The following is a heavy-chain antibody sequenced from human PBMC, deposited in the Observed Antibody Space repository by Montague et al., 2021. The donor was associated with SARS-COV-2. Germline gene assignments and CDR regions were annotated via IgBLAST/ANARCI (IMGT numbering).Heavy chain of an antibody. V-gene: IGHV3-49*04. CDR3: TSQPELELKSQRDYYYLGMDV. Sequence: SLRLSCAASGFTFGESALNWVRRAPGKGLEGVGLIRSKLYGETKEYAASVKGRFTFSRDDSTGIAYLQMNSLKTEDTAVYYCTSQPELELKSQRDYYYLGMDVWGQGTTVTVSS. D-gene: IGHD1-7*01. CDR1: GFTFGESA. J-gene: IGHJ6*02. CDR2: IRSKLYGETK.